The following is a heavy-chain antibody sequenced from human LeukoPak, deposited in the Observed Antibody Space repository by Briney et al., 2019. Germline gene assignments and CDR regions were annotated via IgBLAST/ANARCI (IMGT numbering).Heavy chain of an antibody. Sequence: GRSLRLSCAASGFTFGDYAMHWVRQAPGKGLEWVSSINWNGVTKGYVDSVKGRFTISRDNAKNSLYLQMNSLRVEDTALYYCAKDTDSSGWRPLESWGQAPLVTVSS. V-gene: IGHV3-9*01. CDR2: INWNGVTK. D-gene: IGHD6-19*01. J-gene: IGHJ4*02. CDR3: AKDTDSSGWRPLES. CDR1: GFTFGDYA.